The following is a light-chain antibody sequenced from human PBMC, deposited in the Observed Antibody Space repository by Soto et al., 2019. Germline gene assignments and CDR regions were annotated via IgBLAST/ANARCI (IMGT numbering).Light chain of an antibody. V-gene: IGKV3-20*01. CDR2: GVS. J-gene: IGKJ5*01. CDR1: QSVSSY. CDR3: QQYGSSPIT. Sequence: EIVLTQSPATLSLSPGERATLSCRASQSVSSYLAWYQQKPGQAPRLLIYGVSNRDTGIPDRFSGSGSGTDFTLTISRLEPEDFAVYYCQQYGSSPITFGQGTRLAI.